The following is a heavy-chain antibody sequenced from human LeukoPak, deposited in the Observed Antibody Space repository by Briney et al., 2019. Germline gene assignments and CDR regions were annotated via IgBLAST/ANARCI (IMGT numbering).Heavy chain of an antibody. D-gene: IGHD1-26*01. CDR3: ARDSGVGSFGAFDI. CDR1: GFTFSSYS. J-gene: IGHJ3*02. CDR2: ISSSSSTI. Sequence: PGGSLRLSCAASGFTFSSYSMNWVRQAPGKGLEWVSYISSSSSTIYYADSVKGRFTISRDNAKNSLYLQMNSLRAEDTAVYYCARDSGVGSFGAFDIWGQGTMVTVSS. V-gene: IGHV3-48*01.